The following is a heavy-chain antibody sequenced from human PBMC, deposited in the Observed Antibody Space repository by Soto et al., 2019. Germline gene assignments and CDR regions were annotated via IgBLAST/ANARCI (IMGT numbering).Heavy chain of an antibody. CDR3: ASSYDTLTGSYLSLDH. D-gene: IGHD3-9*01. J-gene: IGHJ4*02. CDR1: GFVFSSFA. V-gene: IGHV3-30-3*01. Sequence: QGQLVESGGGVVQPERSLRLSCEASGFVFSSFAMLWVRQAPGKGLEWVALLSYDGNKKYYADSVKGRFTISRDNSKNSLYLQMNSLRPEDTAVYYCASSYDTLTGSYLSLDHWGRGTLVAVTS. CDR2: LSYDGNKK.